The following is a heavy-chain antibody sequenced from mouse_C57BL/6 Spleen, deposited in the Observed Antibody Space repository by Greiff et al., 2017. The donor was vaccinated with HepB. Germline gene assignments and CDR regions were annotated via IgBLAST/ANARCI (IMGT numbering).Heavy chain of an antibody. J-gene: IGHJ1*03. D-gene: IGHD1-1*01. CDR3: ARWTTVVARDWYFDV. CDR2: IYPGDGDT. Sequence: VQLVESGPELVKPGASVKISCKASGYAFSSSWMNWVKQRPGKGLEWIGRIYPGDGDTNYNGKFKGKATLTADKSSSTAYMQLSSLTSEDSAVYFCARWTTVVARDWYFDVWGTGTTVTVSS. V-gene: IGHV1-82*01. CDR1: GYAFSSSW.